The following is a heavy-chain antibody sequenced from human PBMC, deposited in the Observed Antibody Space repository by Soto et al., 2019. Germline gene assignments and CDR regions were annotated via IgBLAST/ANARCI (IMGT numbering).Heavy chain of an antibody. D-gene: IGHD6-19*01. CDR1: GGSISSGDYY. Sequence: QVQLQESGPGLVKPSQTLSLTCSVSGGSISSGDYYWHWIRQPPGKDLEWLGYIYDSGNTYYNPSLTSRIPFSVDTSKNQFSLKLGSVTAADTAVYFCATSSAVAGSFDYWGQGTLVAVSS. CDR2: IYDSGNT. V-gene: IGHV4-30-4*01. J-gene: IGHJ4*02. CDR3: ATSSAVAGSFDY.